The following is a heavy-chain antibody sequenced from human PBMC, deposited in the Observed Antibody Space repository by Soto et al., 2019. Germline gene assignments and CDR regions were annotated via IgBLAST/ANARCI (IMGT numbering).Heavy chain of an antibody. CDR1: GFTFSDYY. CDR3: AREYCSSTSCTNFDS. D-gene: IGHD2-2*01. Sequence: PAGSLRLSCAASGFTFSDYYMSWIRQAPGKGLEWVSYSSSSSSYTNYADSVKGRFTISRDNAKNSLYLQMNSLRAEDTAVYYCAREYCSSTSCTNFDSWGQGTLVTVSS. J-gene: IGHJ4*02. V-gene: IGHV3-11*06. CDR2: SSSSSSYT.